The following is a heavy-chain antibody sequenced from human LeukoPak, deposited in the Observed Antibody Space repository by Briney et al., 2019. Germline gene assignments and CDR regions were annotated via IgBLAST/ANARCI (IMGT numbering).Heavy chain of an antibody. J-gene: IGHJ5*02. V-gene: IGHV1-24*01. D-gene: IGHD3-10*01. CDR3: ATAEYYSYWFDP. CDR1: GYTLTELS. Sequence: ASVKVSCKVSGYTLTELSMHWVRQAPGKGLEWMGGFDPEDGETTYAQKFQGRVTMTEDTSTDTAYMELSSLRSEDTAVYYCATAEYYSYWFDPWGQGTLVTVSS. CDR2: FDPEDGET.